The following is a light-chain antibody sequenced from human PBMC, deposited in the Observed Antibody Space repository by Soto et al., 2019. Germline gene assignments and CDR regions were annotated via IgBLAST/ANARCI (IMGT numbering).Light chain of an antibody. CDR3: QQLYSSPLT. V-gene: IGKV1-9*01. J-gene: IGKJ3*01. Sequence: DIQLTQSPSFLSASLGDRVTITCRASQGISSYLAWYQQKPGKAPKLLIYAAYILQSGVPSRFSGSGSGTDFTLTISSLQPEDFASYYCQQLYSSPLTFGPGTKVDIK. CDR2: AAY. CDR1: QGISSY.